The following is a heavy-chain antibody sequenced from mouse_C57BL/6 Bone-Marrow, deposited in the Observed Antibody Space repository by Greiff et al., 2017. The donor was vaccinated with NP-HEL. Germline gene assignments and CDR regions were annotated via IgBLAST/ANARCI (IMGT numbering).Heavy chain of an antibody. CDR3: ARSLGGLRRRYYAMDY. D-gene: IGHD2-2*01. V-gene: IGHV7-3*01. Sequence: EVKLVESGGGLVQPGGSLSLSCAASGFTFTDYYMSWVRQPPGKALEWLGFIRNKANGYTTEYSASVKGRFTISRDNSQSILYLQMNALRAEDSATYYCARSLGGLRRRYYAMDYWGQGTSVTVSS. J-gene: IGHJ4*01. CDR1: GFTFTDYY. CDR2: IRNKANGYTT.